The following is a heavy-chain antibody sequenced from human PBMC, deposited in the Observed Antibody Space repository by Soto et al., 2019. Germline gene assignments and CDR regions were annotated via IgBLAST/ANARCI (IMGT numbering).Heavy chain of an antibody. Sequence: EVQLVESGGGLVQPGGSLRLSCAASGFTFSSYSMNWVRQAPGKGLEWLSYISSSISTMHYADSVKGRFTISIDNAKNSRYLQINSPRDEDTAEYYCWREDKDTAEADFAYWGQGTLVTVST. J-gene: IGHJ4*02. V-gene: IGHV3-48*02. CDR2: ISSSISTM. D-gene: IGHD5-18*01. CDR3: WREDKDTAEADFAY. CDR1: GFTFSSYS.